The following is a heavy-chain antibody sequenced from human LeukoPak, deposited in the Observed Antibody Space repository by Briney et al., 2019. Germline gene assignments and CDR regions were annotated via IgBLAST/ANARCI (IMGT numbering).Heavy chain of an antibody. J-gene: IGHJ6*03. CDR3: AGFYYYYYYMDV. CDR2: IRYDGSDK. V-gene: IGHV3-30*02. Sequence: GGSLRLSCAASGFTFSSYGMHWVRQAPGKGLEWVAFIRYDGSDKYYADSVKGRFTISRDNSKNTLYLQMNSLRAEDTAVYYCAGFYYYYYYMDVWGKGTTVTISS. CDR1: GFTFSSYG.